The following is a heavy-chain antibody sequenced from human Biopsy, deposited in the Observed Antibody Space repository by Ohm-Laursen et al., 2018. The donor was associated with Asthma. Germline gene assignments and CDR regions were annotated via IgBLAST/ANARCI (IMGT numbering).Heavy chain of an antibody. CDR3: ARVASYGGVYFGIDV. CDR2: GFYSGTT. J-gene: IGHJ6*02. V-gene: IGHV4-30-4*01. CDR1: GAYIGTPDYH. Sequence: SQTLSLTCTVSGAYIGTPDYHWTWIRQSPGKGLEWIGFGFYSGTTHYSRSLERRLFLSIDTARNEFSMNLRSLTAADTAVYFCARVASYGGVYFGIDVWGPGSTVSV. D-gene: IGHD4-23*01.